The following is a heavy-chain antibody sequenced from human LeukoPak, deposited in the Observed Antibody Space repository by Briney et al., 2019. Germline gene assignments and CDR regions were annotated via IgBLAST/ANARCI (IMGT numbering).Heavy chain of an antibody. Sequence: SETLSLTCTVSGGSISSYYWSWIRQPPGKGLEWIGYIYTSGSTNYNPSLKSRVTISVDTSKNQFSLKLSSVTAADTAVYYRASGGGYNYYWGQGTLVTVSS. CDR3: ASGGGYNYY. V-gene: IGHV4-4*09. CDR1: GGSISSYY. CDR2: IYTSGST. D-gene: IGHD5-24*01. J-gene: IGHJ4*02.